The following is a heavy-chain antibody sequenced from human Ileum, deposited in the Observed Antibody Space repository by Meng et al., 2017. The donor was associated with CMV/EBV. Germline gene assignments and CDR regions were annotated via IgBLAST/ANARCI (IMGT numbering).Heavy chain of an antibody. CDR1: SDSIRSGDYD. D-gene: IGHD3-22*01. Sequence: QVHVQEDSPGLVKPSQALPLTCTVSSDSIRSGDYDWGWIRQSPGKGLEWIGYIYYSGSTYYNPSLKSRLIISVDTSKNQFSLKLSSVTAADTAVYFCARGVNYYPISGYKYYDQWGQGTLVTVSS. CDR2: IYYSGST. J-gene: IGHJ4*02. CDR3: ARGVNYYPISGYKYYDQ. V-gene: IGHV4-30-4*08.